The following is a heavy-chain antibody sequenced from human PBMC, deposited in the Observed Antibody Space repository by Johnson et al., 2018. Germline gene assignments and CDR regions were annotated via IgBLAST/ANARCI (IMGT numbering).Heavy chain of an antibody. D-gene: IGHD3/OR15-3a*01. CDR1: GFTFSDYH. Sequence: VQLVETGGGFVQPGRSLRLSCAASGFTFSDYHMSWIRQAPGKGLEWVSYISSSGSTIYYADSVKGRITISRDNAKNSLYLQMNSLRAEDTAVYYCARAAWTQTQDAMDVWGQWTTVTVSS. CDR3: ARAAWTQTQDAMDV. V-gene: IGHV3-11*01. CDR2: ISSSGSTI. J-gene: IGHJ6*02.